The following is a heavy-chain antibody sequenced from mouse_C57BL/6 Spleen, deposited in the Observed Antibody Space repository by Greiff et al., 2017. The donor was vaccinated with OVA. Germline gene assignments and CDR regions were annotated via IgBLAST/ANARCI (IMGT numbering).Heavy chain of an antibody. CDR1: GYTFTSYW. Sequence: VKLQQPGAELVKPGASVKLSCKASGYTFTSYWMHWVKQRPGQGLEWIGMIHPNSGSTNYNEKFKSKATLTVDKSSSTAYMQLSSLTSADSAFYCCARGRYNFDDWGKGTTLTVSS. V-gene: IGHV1-64*01. D-gene: IGHD2-14*01. CDR3: ARGRYNFDD. CDR2: IHPNSGST. J-gene: IGHJ2*01.